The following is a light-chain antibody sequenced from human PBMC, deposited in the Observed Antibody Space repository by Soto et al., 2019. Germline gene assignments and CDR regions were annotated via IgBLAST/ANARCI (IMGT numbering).Light chain of an antibody. J-gene: IGKJ4*01. V-gene: IGKV3-15*01. CDR1: QGVSRK. Sequence: ERVMTQSTATLSVSPGERVTFSCRASQGVSRKLAWYQHKPGQAPRLLISGASTGATGIPARFSGSGSGTEFTLTISSLQSEDCAVYYCQQYYTWPITFGGGTKVDI. CDR2: GAS. CDR3: QQYYTWPIT.